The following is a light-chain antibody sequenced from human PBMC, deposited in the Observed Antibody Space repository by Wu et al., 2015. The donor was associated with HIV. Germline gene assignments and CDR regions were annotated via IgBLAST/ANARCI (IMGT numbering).Light chain of an antibody. J-gene: IGKJ2*01. V-gene: IGKV1-9*01. CDR2: GAS. CDR3: LQFKIHPRN. Sequence: QLTQSPYSLSASVGDRVTVTCRASQDISNYLAWYQQKPGKAPKLLIYGASTLQSGVPSRFSGSGSGTDFTLTINSLQPEDFATYYCLQFKIHPRNFGQGTKLEIK. CDR1: QDISNY.